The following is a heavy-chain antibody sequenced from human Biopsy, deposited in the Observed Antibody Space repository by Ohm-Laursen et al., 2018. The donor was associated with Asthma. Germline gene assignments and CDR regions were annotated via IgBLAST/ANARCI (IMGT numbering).Heavy chain of an antibody. CDR2: ISNDGANK. CDR3: ARQVKSTVFGVSYKKFDF. J-gene: IGHJ4*02. D-gene: IGHD3-3*01. V-gene: IGHV3-30*03. Sequence: LRLSCSASVLTFSSYGMVWVRLAPGKGLEWVALISNDGANKFYADSVQGRFTISRDNSKNTLYLQMHSLKIEDTAVYFCARQVKSTVFGVSYKKFDFWGQGTLVAVSS. CDR1: VLTFSSYG.